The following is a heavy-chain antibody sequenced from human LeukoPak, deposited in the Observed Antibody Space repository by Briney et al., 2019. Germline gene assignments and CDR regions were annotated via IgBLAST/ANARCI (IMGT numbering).Heavy chain of an antibody. V-gene: IGHV3-33*01. J-gene: IGHJ4*02. D-gene: IGHD4-23*01. CDR1: GFTFSSYG. CDR3: ARDGYGGNSGDY. Sequence: PGRSLRLSCAASGFTFSSYGMHWVRQAPGKGLEWVAVIWYDGSNKYYADSVKGRFTFSRDNSKNTLYLQMNSLRAEDTAVYYCARDGYGGNSGDYWGQGTLVTVSS. CDR2: IWYDGSNK.